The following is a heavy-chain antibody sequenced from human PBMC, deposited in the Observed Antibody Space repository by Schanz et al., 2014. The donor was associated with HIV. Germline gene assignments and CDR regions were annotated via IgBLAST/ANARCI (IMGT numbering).Heavy chain of an antibody. CDR1: GYTFTSNF. Sequence: QVQLVQSGAEVKKPGASVKVSCKASGYTFTSNFIHWVRQAPGQGLQWMGVINTNGGGTSDTLQGRVIITRDTSMRTVYMYLSNLRFEDSAVYYCAREKMDTGGLDVWGQGTTVTVSS. CDR3: AREKMDTGGLDV. CDR2: INTNGGGT. J-gene: IGHJ6*02. V-gene: IGHV1-46*01.